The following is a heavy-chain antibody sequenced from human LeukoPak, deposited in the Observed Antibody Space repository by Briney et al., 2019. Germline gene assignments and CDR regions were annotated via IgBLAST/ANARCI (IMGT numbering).Heavy chain of an antibody. J-gene: IGHJ5*02. D-gene: IGHD4-17*01. Sequence: SETLSLTCTVSGGSISSKSYYWSWIRQPAGKGLEWIGRIYASGSTDYNPSLKSRVTISVDTSKNQFSLKLSSVTAADTAVYYCARVWGNYGDYPYWFDPWGQGTLVTVSS. CDR2: IYASGST. V-gene: IGHV4-61*02. CDR1: GGSISSKSYY. CDR3: ARVWGNYGDYPYWFDP.